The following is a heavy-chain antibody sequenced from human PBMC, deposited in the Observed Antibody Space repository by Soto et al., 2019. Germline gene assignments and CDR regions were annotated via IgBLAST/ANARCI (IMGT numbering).Heavy chain of an antibody. CDR3: ARGGRYDTTETYNRFDP. CDR2: INHSGST. Sequence: SDTLSLTCAVYGGSFSGYYWSWIRQPPGKGLEWIGEINHSGSTNYNPSLKSRVTISVDTSKNQFSLKLSSVTAADTAVYYCARGGRYDTTETYNRFDPWGQGTLVTVSS. D-gene: IGHD3-10*01. J-gene: IGHJ5*02. CDR1: GGSFSGYY. V-gene: IGHV4-34*01.